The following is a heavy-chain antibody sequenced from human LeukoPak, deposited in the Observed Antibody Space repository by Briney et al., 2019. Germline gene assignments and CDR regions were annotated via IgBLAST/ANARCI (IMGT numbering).Heavy chain of an antibody. Sequence: SVKDSCKASGGTFSSYAISWVRQAPGQGLEWMGGIIPIFGTANYAQKFQGRVTITADESTSTAYMELSSLRSEDTAVYYCARDQGNPGYYYYGMDVWGQGTTVTVSS. D-gene: IGHD4-23*01. J-gene: IGHJ6*02. CDR3: ARDQGNPGYYYYGMDV. CDR1: GGTFSSYA. CDR2: IIPIFGTA. V-gene: IGHV1-69*13.